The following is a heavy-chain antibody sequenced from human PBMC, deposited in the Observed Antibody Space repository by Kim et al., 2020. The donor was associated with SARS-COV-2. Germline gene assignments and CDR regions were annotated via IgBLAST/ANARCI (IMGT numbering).Heavy chain of an antibody. D-gene: IGHD2-15*01. CDR2: IDYRGKT. Sequence: SETLSLTCSVSRVSISSYHWSWIRQTPGKPMEWIGYIDYRGKTDYNPSLQNRVTISIDTSRNQFSLKVFSVTAADTAVYYCAAVGMSNGGHIGVFDFWG. CDR1: RVSISSYH. J-gene: IGHJ4*01. CDR3: AAVGMSNGGHIGVFDF. V-gene: IGHV4-59*12.